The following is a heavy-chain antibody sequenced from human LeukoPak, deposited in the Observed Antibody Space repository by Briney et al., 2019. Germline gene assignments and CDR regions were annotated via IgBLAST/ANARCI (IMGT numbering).Heavy chain of an antibody. Sequence: PGGSLRLSCAASAFTFSNYAMTWFRQAPGEGLEWVSVIIDSGDKIHYTDSVKGRFTISRDNSLSTLYLQMNSLRVEDTAVYYCAKTDYVSSRNFYGGWYPDHWGQGTLVTVSS. CDR2: IIDSGDKI. J-gene: IGHJ4*02. D-gene: IGHD6-19*01. V-gene: IGHV3-23*01. CDR1: AFTFSNYA. CDR3: AKTDYVSSRNFYGGWYPDH.